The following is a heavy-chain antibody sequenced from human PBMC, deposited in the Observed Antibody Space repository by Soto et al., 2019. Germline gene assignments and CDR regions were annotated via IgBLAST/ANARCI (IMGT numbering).Heavy chain of an antibody. CDR2: ITPIFGTA. V-gene: IGHV1-69*13. J-gene: IGHJ4*02. CDR3: AGRIAVAGYYYFDY. Sequence: GASVKVSCKASGGTFSSYAISWVRQAPGQGLEWMGGITPIFGTANYAQKFQGRVTITADESTSTAYMELSSPRSEDTAVYYCAGRIAVAGYYYFDYWGQGTLVTVSS. CDR1: GGTFSSYA. D-gene: IGHD6-19*01.